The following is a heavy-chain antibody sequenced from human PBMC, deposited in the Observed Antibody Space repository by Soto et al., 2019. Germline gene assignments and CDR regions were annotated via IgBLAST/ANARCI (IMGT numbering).Heavy chain of an antibody. CDR2: IFSSGST. Sequence: PSETLSLTCPVSGGSISRYYWSWIRQAPGRGLEWIGNIFSSGSTNNNPSLKSRVAISVDTSKNQVSLKLNAVTTADTAVYYCAREYYEVWSVTYSYYGLEGWGQGTTVNVSS. CDR3: AREYYEVWSVTYSYYGLEG. CDR1: GGSISRYY. D-gene: IGHD3-3*01. V-gene: IGHV4-59*01. J-gene: IGHJ6*02.